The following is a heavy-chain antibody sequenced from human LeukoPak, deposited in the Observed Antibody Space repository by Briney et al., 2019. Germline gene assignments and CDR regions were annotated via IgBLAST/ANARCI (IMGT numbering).Heavy chain of an antibody. CDR1: GYTFTGYY. D-gene: IGHD2-2*02. CDR2: MNPNSGNT. Sequence: ASVKVSCKASGYTFTGYYMHWVRQATGQGLEWMGWMNPNSGNTGYAQKFQGRVTITRNTSISTAYMELSGLRSEDTAVYYCARAPIVVVPAAIGGDYYYYMDVWGKGTTVTVSS. V-gene: IGHV1-8*03. CDR3: ARAPIVVVPAAIGGDYYYYMDV. J-gene: IGHJ6*03.